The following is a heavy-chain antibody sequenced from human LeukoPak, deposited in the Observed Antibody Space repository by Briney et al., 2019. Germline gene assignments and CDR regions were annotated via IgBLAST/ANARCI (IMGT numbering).Heavy chain of an antibody. CDR3: ARGRHRSSGWYALTYYYYGMDV. D-gene: IGHD6-19*01. V-gene: IGHV1-8*01. CDR2: MNPNSGNT. CDR1: GYTFTSYD. J-gene: IGHJ6*02. Sequence: ASVKVSCKASGYTFTSYDINWVRQATGQGLEWMGWMNPNSGNTGYAQKFKGRVTMTRNTSISTAYMELRSLRSEDTAVYYCARGRHRSSGWYALTYYYYGMDVWGQGTTVTVSS.